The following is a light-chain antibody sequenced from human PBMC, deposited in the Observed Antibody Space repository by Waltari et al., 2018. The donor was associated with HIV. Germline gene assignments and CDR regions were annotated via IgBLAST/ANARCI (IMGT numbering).Light chain of an antibody. V-gene: IGLV2-14*01. CDR2: EVS. J-gene: IGLJ1*01. CDR3: SSYTPSTTYYV. Sequence: QSALTQPAYVSGSPGQSITISCTGTSSDGGGYDYVSCYQQHPGKAPKLMIYEVSNRPSGVSYRFSGSKSGNTASLTISGLQAEDEADYFCSSYTPSTTYYVFGTGTRITVL. CDR1: SSDGGGYDY.